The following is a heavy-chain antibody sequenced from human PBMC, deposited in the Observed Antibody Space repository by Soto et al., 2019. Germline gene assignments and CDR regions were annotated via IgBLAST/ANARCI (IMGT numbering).Heavy chain of an antibody. CDR2: IYYSGST. CDR1: GGSISSYY. V-gene: IGHV4-59*01. Sequence: SETLSLTCTVSGGSISSYYWSWIRQPPGKGLEWIGYIYYSGSTNYNPSLKSRVTISVDTSKNQFSLKLSSVTAADTAVYYCARDRSIAVARYYYYMDVWGKGTTVTVSS. J-gene: IGHJ6*03. CDR3: ARDRSIAVARYYYYMDV. D-gene: IGHD6-19*01.